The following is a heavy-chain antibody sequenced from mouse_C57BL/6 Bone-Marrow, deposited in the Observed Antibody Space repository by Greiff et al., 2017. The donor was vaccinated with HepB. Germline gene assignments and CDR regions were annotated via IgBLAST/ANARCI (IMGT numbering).Heavy chain of an antibody. J-gene: IGHJ2*01. CDR1: GFSLTSYG. V-gene: IGHV2-6-1*01. CDR3: ARHAPYYGDYFDY. CDR2: IWSDGST. Sequence: VQGVESGPGLVAPSQSLSITCTVSGFSLTSYGVHWVRQPPGKGLEWLVVIWSDGSTTYNSALKSRLSISKDNSKSQVFLKMNSLQTDDTAMYYCARHAPYYGDYFDYWGQGTTLTVSS. D-gene: IGHD1-1*01.